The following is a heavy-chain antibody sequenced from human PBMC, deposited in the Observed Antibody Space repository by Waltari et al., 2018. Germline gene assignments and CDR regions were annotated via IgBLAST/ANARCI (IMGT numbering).Heavy chain of an antibody. CDR3: AGDRAIGLFFDY. Sequence: QLQLEESGQGLVKPSGTLSLTCAVSGASISGNYWWSWVRQSPATGLEWIGQVHHSGKTHYNPSLQSRVTISVDKPKNQFSLNLNSVTAADTAVYYCAGDRAIGLFFDYWGRGTLVTVSS. J-gene: IGHJ4*02. D-gene: IGHD2-2*01. CDR1: GASISGNYW. V-gene: IGHV4-4*02. CDR2: VHHSGKT.